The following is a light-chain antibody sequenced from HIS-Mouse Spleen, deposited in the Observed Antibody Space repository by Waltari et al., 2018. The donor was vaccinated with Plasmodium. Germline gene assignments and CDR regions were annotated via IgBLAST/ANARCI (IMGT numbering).Light chain of an antibody. J-gene: IGLJ3*02. CDR2: EGS. V-gene: IGLV2-23*03. CDR1: RSDVGSYNL. CDR3: CSYAGSSTFV. Sequence: QSALTQPASVSGSPGQAITISCTGTRSDVGSYNLVSWYQQHPGKAPKLIIYEGSKRPSGVSNRFSGSKSGNTASLTISGLQAEDEADYYCCSYAGSSTFVFGGGTKLTVL.